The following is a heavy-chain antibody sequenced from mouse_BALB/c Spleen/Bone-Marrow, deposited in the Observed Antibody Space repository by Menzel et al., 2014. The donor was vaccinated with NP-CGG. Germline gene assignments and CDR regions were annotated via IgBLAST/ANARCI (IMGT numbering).Heavy chain of an antibody. CDR3: TRSGYYGYGWYFDV. V-gene: IGHV1S81*02. Sequence: VQLQQPGAGLVKPGASVKLSCRVSGYTFTNYFVYWVKQRPGQGLEWIGEINPSNDTPNFNEKFKSKATLTVDKSSSTAYMQLSSLTSEDSAVYYCTRSGYYGYGWYFDVWGAGTTVTVSS. D-gene: IGHD1-2*01. CDR1: GYTFTNYF. J-gene: IGHJ1*01. CDR2: INPSNDTP.